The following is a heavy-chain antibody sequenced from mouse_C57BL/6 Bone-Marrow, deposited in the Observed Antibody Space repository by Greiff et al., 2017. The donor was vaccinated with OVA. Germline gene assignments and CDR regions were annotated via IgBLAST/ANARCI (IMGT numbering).Heavy chain of an antibody. CDR2: ISLKSDNYAT. J-gene: IGHJ3*01. CDR1: GFTFSNYW. Sequence: EVMLVESGGGLVQPGGSMKLSCVASGFTFSNYWMNWVRQSPEKGLEWVAQISLKSDNYATHYAESVQGRFTISRDDSKSSVYLQMNNLRAEDTGMYYCTGLYDGNYIFAYWGQGTLVTVSA. V-gene: IGHV6-3*01. CDR3: TGLYDGNYIFAY. D-gene: IGHD2-3*01.